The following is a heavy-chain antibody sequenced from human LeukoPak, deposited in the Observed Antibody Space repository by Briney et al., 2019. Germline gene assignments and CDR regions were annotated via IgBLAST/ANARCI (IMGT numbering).Heavy chain of an antibody. D-gene: IGHD4-17*01. Sequence: GGSLRLSCAASGFTVSNYEMNWVRQAPGKGLEWVSFIASDHTTYYADSVKGRFTISRDNAKNSLYLQMNSLRAEDTAVYYCARDYGDYDSYYYYYMDVWGKGTTVTVSS. V-gene: IGHV3-48*03. CDR1: GFTVSNYE. J-gene: IGHJ6*03. CDR2: IASDHTT. CDR3: ARDYGDYDSYYYYYMDV.